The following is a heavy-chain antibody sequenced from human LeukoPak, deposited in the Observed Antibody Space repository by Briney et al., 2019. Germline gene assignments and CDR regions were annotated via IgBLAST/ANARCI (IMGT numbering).Heavy chain of an antibody. CDR1: GGTFSSYT. CDR3: AREECSSTSCYPFDP. D-gene: IGHD2-2*01. V-gene: IGHV1-69*04. Sequence: SVKVSCKASGGTFSSYTISWVRQAPGQGLEWMGRIIPILGIANYAQKFQGRVTITADKSTSTAHMELSSLRSEDTAVYYCAREECSSTSCYPFDPWGQGTLVTVSS. CDR2: IIPILGIA. J-gene: IGHJ5*02.